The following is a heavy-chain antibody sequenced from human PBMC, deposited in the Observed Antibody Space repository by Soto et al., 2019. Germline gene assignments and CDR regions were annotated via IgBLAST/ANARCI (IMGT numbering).Heavy chain of an antibody. CDR1: GFTFSSDA. D-gene: IGHD6-6*01. CDR2: ISSSGGNT. V-gene: IGHV3-23*01. CDR3: AKGARPFEY. J-gene: IGHJ4*02. Sequence: EVQLLESGGALVQPGGSLRLSCAASGFTFSSDAMTWVRQAPGKGLEWVSAISSSGGNTYYADSVRGRFTISRDNSKNTVDLQMNSLRAEDTAVYYCAKGARPFEYWGQGTLVTVSS.